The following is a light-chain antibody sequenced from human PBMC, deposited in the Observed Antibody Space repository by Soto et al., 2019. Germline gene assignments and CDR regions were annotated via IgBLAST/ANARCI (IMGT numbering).Light chain of an antibody. CDR3: GTWDSSMNTGL. V-gene: IGLV1-51*01. Sequence: TQPPAVSAAPGQQGTISCSGRDSNNGNNYVSSYHQVPATAPNLLIYDNNTRPSETPGRFFGSKSGTSATLVITGLQTRDEADYYCGTWDSSMNTGLLGGGTKVTV. CDR2: DNN. CDR1: DSNNGNNY. J-gene: IGLJ2*01.